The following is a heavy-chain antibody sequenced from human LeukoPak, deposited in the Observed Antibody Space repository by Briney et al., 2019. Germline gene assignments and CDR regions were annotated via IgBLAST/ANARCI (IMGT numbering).Heavy chain of an antibody. CDR2: ISSNGGST. Sequence: GGSLRLSCAASGFTFSTYAMHWVRQAPGKGLEYVPAISSNGGSTHYANSVKGRFTISRDNSKNTLYLHMGSLRAEDMAVYYCARRGSYYGDSMDYWGQGTLVTVSS. CDR1: GFTFSTYA. J-gene: IGHJ4*02. V-gene: IGHV3-64*01. CDR3: ARRGSYYGDSMDY. D-gene: IGHD1-26*01.